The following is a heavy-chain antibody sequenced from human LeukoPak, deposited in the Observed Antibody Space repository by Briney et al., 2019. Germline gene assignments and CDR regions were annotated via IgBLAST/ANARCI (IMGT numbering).Heavy chain of an antibody. CDR1: GLTFSSYW. CDR3: ARDLRQGYCGGDCYFDY. J-gene: IGHJ4*02. Sequence: GGSLRLSCAACGLTFSSYWMSWVRQAPGKGLEWVANIKQDGSEKYYVDSVKGRFTISRDNAKNSLYLQMNSLRAEDTAVYYCARDLRQGYCGGDCYFDYWGQGTLVTVSS. V-gene: IGHV3-7*01. D-gene: IGHD2-21*02. CDR2: IKQDGSEK.